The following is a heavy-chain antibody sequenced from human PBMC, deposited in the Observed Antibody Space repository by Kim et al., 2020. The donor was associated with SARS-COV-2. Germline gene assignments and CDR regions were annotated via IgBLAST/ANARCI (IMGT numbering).Heavy chain of an antibody. Sequence: LTTRVTISVDTSKNQFSLKLSSVTAADTAVYYCARLVGYYDSSGYIRDYWGQGTLVTVSS. CDR3: ARLVGYYDSSGYIRDY. V-gene: IGHV4-39*01. J-gene: IGHJ4*02. D-gene: IGHD3-22*01.